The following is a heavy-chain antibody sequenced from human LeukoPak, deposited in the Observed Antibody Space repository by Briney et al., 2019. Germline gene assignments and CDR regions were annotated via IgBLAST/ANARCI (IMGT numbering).Heavy chain of an antibody. CDR1: GFTFDDYA. D-gene: IGHD6-13*01. CDR2: LSWNSGDI. J-gene: IGHJ4*02. CDR3: VKDVGQQQGHFHY. V-gene: IGHV3-9*01. Sequence: PGGSLRLSCAASGFTFDDYAMNWVRQAPGKGLEWVSGLSWNSGDIGYADSVKGRFTISRDNAKNSLYLQMNSLRAEDTALYYCVKDVGQQQGHFHYWGQGTLVTVSS.